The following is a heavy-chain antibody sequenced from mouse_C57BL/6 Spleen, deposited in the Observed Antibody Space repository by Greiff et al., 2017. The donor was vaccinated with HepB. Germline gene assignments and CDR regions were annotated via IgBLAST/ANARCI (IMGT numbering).Heavy chain of an antibody. CDR3: ARSHYYGSSSFAY. Sequence: EVKLMESGGGLVQPGGSLKLSCAASGFTFSDYYMYWVRQTPEKRLEWVAYISNGGGSTYYPDTVKGRFTISRDNAKNTLYLQMSRLKSEDTAMYYCARSHYYGSSSFAYWGQGTLVTVSA. CDR1: GFTFSDYY. D-gene: IGHD1-1*01. CDR2: ISNGGGST. V-gene: IGHV5-12*01. J-gene: IGHJ3*01.